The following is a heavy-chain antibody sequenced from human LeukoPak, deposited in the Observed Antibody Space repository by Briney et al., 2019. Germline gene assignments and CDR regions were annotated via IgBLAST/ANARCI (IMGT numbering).Heavy chain of an antibody. CDR2: IIPIFGTA. D-gene: IGHD3-10*01. CDR3: ARVYGSGSPMGHNWFDP. Sequence: ASVKVSCKASGGNFSSYAISWVRQAPGQGLEWMGGIIPIFGTANYAQKFQGRVTITADESTSTAYMELSSLRSEDTAVYYCARVYGSGSPMGHNWFDPWGQGTLVTVSS. V-gene: IGHV1-69*13. CDR1: GGNFSSYA. J-gene: IGHJ5*02.